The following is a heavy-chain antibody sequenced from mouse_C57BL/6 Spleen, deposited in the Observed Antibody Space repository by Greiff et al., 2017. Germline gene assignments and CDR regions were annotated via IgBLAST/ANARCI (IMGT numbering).Heavy chain of an antibody. CDR3: ARRPVVGSFDY. CDR2: INPNTGGT. D-gene: IGHD3-2*02. Sequence: EVQLQESGPELVKPGASVKMSCKASGYTFTDYNMHWVKQSHGKSLEWIGYINPNTGGTSYNQQFKGKATLTVNKSSSTAYMELRSLTSEDSAVYYCARRPVVGSFDYWGQGTTLTVSS. CDR1: GYTFTDYN. V-gene: IGHV1-22*01. J-gene: IGHJ2*01.